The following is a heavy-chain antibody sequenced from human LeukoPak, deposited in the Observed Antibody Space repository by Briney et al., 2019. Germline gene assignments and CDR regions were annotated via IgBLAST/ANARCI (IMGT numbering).Heavy chain of an antibody. D-gene: IGHD6-19*01. J-gene: IGHJ6*02. CDR1: GGSVASTGCY. CDR3: GRHVSNGWDYHYGLDV. CDR2: AYYTGEI. Sequence: SETLSLTCTVSGGSVASTGCYWGWIRQSPGKGLEWIGSAYYTGEIYATPSLKSRLTISVDTSKNQFALTLTSVTAADTAVYYCGRHVSNGWDYHYGLDVWGQGTTVTVSS. V-gene: IGHV4-39*01.